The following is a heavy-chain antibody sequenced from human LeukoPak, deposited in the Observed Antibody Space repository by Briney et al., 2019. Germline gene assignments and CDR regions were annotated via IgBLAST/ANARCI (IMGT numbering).Heavy chain of an antibody. Sequence: SETLSLTCAVSGYSISSGYYWGWIRQPPGKGLEWIGSIYHSGSTYCNPSLKSRVTISVDTSKNQFSLKLSSVTAADTAVYYCARPSIAARSFFDYWGQRTLVTVSS. CDR3: ARPSIAARSFFDY. D-gene: IGHD6-6*01. CDR1: GYSISSGYY. CDR2: IYHSGST. J-gene: IGHJ4*02. V-gene: IGHV4-38-2*01.